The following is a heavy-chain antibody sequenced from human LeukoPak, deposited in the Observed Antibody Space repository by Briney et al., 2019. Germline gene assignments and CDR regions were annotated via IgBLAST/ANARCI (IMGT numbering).Heavy chain of an antibody. V-gene: IGHV1-18*01. CDR3: ARYGLIRGFEY. J-gene: IGHJ4*02. CDR2: ISGYNGNT. CDR1: GYTFSSYG. Sequence: ASVKASCKASGYTFSSYGISWLRQAPGQGLEWMGWISGYNGNTNYAQKFQGRVTMTTDTSTSTLYMEVRSLRSDDTAVYYCARYGLIRGFEYWGQGTLVTVSS. D-gene: IGHD3-16*01.